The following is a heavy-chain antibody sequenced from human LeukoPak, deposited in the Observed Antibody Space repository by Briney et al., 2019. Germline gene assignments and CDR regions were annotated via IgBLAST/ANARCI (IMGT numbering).Heavy chain of an antibody. CDR2: IKGDGSET. V-gene: IGHV3-7*03. CDR1: GFTFNYYG. J-gene: IGHJ4*02. CDR3: AREEVKSFDN. Sequence: PGGSLRLSCAASGFTFNYYGMNWVRQAPGKGLEWVANIKGDGSETSYVTSVRGRFTISRDNAKNSLYLQMNNLRVEDTAVYYCAREEVKSFDNWGQGTLVTVSS.